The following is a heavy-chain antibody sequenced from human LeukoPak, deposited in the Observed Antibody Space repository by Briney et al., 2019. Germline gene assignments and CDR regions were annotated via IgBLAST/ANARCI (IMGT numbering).Heavy chain of an antibody. J-gene: IGHJ4*02. D-gene: IGHD2-15*01. Sequence: PGGSLRLSCAASGFTFSSYGMHWVRQAPGKGLEWVAFIGYDGSNKYYADSVKGRFTISRDNSKNTLYLQMNSLRAEDTAVYYCAKDTLGYCSGGSCYPFDYWGQGTLVTVSS. V-gene: IGHV3-30*02. CDR3: AKDTLGYCSGGSCYPFDY. CDR1: GFTFSSYG. CDR2: IGYDGSNK.